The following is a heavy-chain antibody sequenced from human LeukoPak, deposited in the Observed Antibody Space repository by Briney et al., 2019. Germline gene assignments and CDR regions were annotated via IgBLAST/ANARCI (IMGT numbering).Heavy chain of an antibody. CDR2: INPDNGGT. CDR3: TREARVGNWFDP. D-gene: IGHD2-2*01. V-gene: IGHV1-2*02. Sequence: ASVKVSCRASGYTFTDYYIHWVRQAPGQGLEWMGWINPDNGGTNCAQKFQGRVTMTRDTSIRTVYMDLSRLRSDDTAVFYCTREARVGNWFDPWGQGTQVTVSS. CDR1: GYTFTDYY. J-gene: IGHJ5*02.